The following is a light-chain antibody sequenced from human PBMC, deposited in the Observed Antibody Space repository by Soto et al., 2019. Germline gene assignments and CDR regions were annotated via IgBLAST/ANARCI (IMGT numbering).Light chain of an antibody. J-gene: IGKJ4*01. CDR2: GAS. V-gene: IGKV3-15*01. CDR1: QSVSSN. CDR3: QQYNNWPELT. Sequence: EIVMTQSPATLSVSPGERAALYCRASQSVSSNLAWYQQKPGQAPRLLIYGASTRATGIPARFSGSGSGTELTLTISSLQSEDFAVYYCQQYNNWPELTFGGGTKVEIK.